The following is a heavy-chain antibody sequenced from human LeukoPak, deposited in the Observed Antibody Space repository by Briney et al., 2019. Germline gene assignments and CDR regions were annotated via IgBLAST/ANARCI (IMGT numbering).Heavy chain of an antibody. J-gene: IGHJ4*02. CDR3: ARDKPQKYQLDNFDY. CDR2: ISSSGSTI. Sequence: PGGSLRLSCAASGFTFSSYSMNWVRQAPGKGLEWVSYISSSGSTIYYADSVKGRFTISRDNAKNSLYLQMNSLRAEDTAVYYCARDKPQKYQLDNFDYWGQGTLVTVSS. V-gene: IGHV3-48*04. D-gene: IGHD2-2*01. CDR1: GFTFSSYS.